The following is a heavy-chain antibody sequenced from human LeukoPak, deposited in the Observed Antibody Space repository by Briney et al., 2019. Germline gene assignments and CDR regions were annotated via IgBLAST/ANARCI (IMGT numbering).Heavy chain of an antibody. V-gene: IGHV3-48*04. J-gene: IGHJ4*02. CDR3: ARDLNVVVPAAVDN. Sequence: GGSLRLSCVASQFSFSSYSMNWVRQAPGKGLEWVAYIGWSATTIYYGDSVKGRFTVSRDNAKNSLYLQMNSLRAEDTAVYYCARDLNVVVPAAVDNWGQGALVTVSS. D-gene: IGHD2-2*01. CDR1: QFSFSSYS. CDR2: IGWSATTI.